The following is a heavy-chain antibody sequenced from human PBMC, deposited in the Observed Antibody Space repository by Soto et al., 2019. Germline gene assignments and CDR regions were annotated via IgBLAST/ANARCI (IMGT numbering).Heavy chain of an antibody. V-gene: IGHV1-18*04. CDR2: ISAYNGNT. CDR1: GYTFANYG. Sequence: GASVKVSCKASGYTFANYGLNWVRQAPGQGLEWMGWISAYNGNTNYAQKFRGRFTMTTDTSTSTSYMELRSLRSDDTAVYYCARGSDSSGYYSYFDSWGQGALVTVSS. J-gene: IGHJ4*02. CDR3: ARGSDSSGYYSYFDS. D-gene: IGHD3-22*01.